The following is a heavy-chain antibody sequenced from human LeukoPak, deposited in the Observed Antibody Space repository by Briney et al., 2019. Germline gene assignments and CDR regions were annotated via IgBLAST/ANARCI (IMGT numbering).Heavy chain of an antibody. V-gene: IGHV3-43*02. D-gene: IGHD2-15*01. CDR3: ASDCSGNRCYSL. CDR2: ISGDGGST. J-gene: IGHJ4*02. Sequence: GGSLRLSCAVSGFTFNDYAMNWIRQAAGKGVEWVSFISGDGGSTYYADSVKGRFTISRDNSRNSLYLQMNSLRLGDTALYYCASDCSGNRCYSLWGQGTLVTVSS. CDR1: GFTFNDYA.